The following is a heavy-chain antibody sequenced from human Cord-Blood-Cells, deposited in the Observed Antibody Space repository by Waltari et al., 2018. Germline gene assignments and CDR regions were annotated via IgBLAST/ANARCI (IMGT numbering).Heavy chain of an antibody. CDR2: IYYSGGT. Sequence: QVQLQESGPGLVKPSETLSLTCTVSGGSVSSGSYYWSWIRQPPGKGREGIGYIYYSGGTNYNPSLKSRVTISVDTSKNQFSLKLSSVTAADTAVYYCARVSRKTDYWGQGTLVTVSS. V-gene: IGHV4-61*01. J-gene: IGHJ4*02. CDR1: GGSVSSGSYY. CDR3: ARVSRKTDY. D-gene: IGHD3-16*01.